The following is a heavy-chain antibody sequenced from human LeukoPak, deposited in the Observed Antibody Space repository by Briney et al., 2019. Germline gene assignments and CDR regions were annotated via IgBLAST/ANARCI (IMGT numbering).Heavy chain of an antibody. D-gene: IGHD3-16*01. CDR1: GYTFTNYG. V-gene: IGHV1-18*01. CDR2: ISAYNGNT. Sequence: ASVKASCKASGYTFTNYGISWMRQAPGQGLEWMGWISAYNGNTNYAQKLQGRVTMTTDTSTSTAYMELRSLRSDDTAVYYCAREDPGDSLDYWGQGTLVTVSS. CDR3: AREDPGDSLDY. J-gene: IGHJ4*02.